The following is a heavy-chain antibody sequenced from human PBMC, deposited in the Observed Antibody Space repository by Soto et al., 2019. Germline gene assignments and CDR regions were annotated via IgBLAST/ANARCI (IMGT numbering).Heavy chain of an antibody. J-gene: IGHJ4*02. V-gene: IGHV3-74*01. CDR3: ARGHLYSYDSRGYGVDY. Sequence: EVQLVESGGGLVQPGGSLRLSCAASGFTFSSYWMHWVRQAPGKGLVWVSRINSDGSSTTYADSEKGRITISRDNAKNTLYLQMNSLRADDTAVYYCARGHLYSYDSRGYGVDYWGQGTLVTVSS. D-gene: IGHD3-22*01. CDR2: INSDGSST. CDR1: GFTFSSYW.